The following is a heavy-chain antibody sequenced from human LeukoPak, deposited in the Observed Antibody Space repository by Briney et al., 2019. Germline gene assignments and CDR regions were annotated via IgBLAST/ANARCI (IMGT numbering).Heavy chain of an antibody. Sequence: ASVKVSCKASGGTFSSYAISWVRQATGQGLEWMGWMNPNSGNTGYAQKFQGRVTMTRNTSISTAYMELSSLRSEDTAVYYCARGRPVHGKPARPYSRQYYFDYWGQGTLVTVSS. CDR3: ARGRPVHGKPARPYSRQYYFDY. CDR1: GGTFSSYA. J-gene: IGHJ4*02. CDR2: MNPNSGNT. V-gene: IGHV1-8*02. D-gene: IGHD6-13*01.